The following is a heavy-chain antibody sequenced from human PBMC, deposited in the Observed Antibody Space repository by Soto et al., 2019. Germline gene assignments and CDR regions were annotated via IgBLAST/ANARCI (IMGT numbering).Heavy chain of an antibody. D-gene: IGHD6-13*01. V-gene: IGHV3-11*03. CDR2: INGDSRDI. Sequence: QVQLLESGGGLVKPGGSLRLSCAASEFSASAYYMAWIRQVPGKGLEWLSYINGDSRDINYADSVKGRVTSSRDNAKHSLYLQMNSLRAEDTAVYFCACGQQVRMADIWGQGRMVTVSS. J-gene: IGHJ3*02. CDR3: ACGQQVRMADI. CDR1: EFSASAYY.